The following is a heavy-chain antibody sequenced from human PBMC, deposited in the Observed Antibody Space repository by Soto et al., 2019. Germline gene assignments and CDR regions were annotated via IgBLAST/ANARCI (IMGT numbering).Heavy chain of an antibody. CDR3: AKISGDFWSGYYVGWFDP. CDR1: GFTVSSNY. V-gene: IGHV3-66*01. CDR2: IYSGGST. J-gene: IGHJ5*02. D-gene: IGHD3-3*01. Sequence: GGSLRLSCAASGFTVSSNYMSWVRQAPGKGLEWVSVIYSGGSTYYADSVKGRFTISRDNSKNTLYLQMNSLRAEDTAVYYCAKISGDFWSGYYVGWFDPWGQGTLVTVSS.